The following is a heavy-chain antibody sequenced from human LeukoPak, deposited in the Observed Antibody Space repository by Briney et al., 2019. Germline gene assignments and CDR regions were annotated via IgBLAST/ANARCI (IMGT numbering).Heavy chain of an antibody. V-gene: IGHV3-7*01. D-gene: IGHD2-2*01. CDR2: IIQDGSAK. CDR3: ARDLFSCSSTSCYVY. CDR1: GFTFSSSW. J-gene: IGHJ4*02. Sequence: GGSLRLSCAASGFTFSSSWMSWVRQAPGMGLEWVANIIQDGSAKYYVDSVKGRFTISRDNAKNSLYPQMNSLRAEDTAVYYCARDLFSCSSTSCYVYWGQGTLVTVSS.